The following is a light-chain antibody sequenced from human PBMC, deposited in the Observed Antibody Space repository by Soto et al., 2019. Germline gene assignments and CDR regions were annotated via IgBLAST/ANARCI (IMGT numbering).Light chain of an antibody. CDR3: SSYTSSRFYV. CDR2: EVS. J-gene: IGLJ1*01. V-gene: IGLV2-14*01. CDR1: ISDVGGYNY. Sequence: QSALTQPSSLSGSPGQSITISCTGTISDVGGYNYVSWYQQHPGKAPKLMIYEVSNRPSGVSNRFSGSKSGNTASLTISGLQAEDEADYYCSSYTSSRFYVFGTGTKVTVL.